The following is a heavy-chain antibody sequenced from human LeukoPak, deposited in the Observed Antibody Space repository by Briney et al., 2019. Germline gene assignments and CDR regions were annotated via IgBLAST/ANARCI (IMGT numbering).Heavy chain of an antibody. CDR1: GFTFSDHY. CDR2: IRNKPNSYTT. CDR3: ARSSGTFPFDS. V-gene: IGHV3-72*01. J-gene: IGHJ4*02. D-gene: IGHD3-10*01. Sequence: GGSLRLSCAASGFTFSDHYMDWVRQAPGKGLEWVARIRNKPNSYTTEYAASVNGRFAISRDDSKNSLYLQMNTLRNEDTAVYYCARSSGTFPFDSWGQGTLVTVSS.